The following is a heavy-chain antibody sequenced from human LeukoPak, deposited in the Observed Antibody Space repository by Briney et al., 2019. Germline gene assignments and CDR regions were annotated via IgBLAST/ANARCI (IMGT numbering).Heavy chain of an antibody. V-gene: IGHV3-74*01. Sequence: GGSLRLSCAASGFTFSSYWMHWVRHAPGKGLVWVSRINSDGSSTSYADSVKGRFTISRDNAKNTLYLQMNSLRAEGTAVYYCARVPRNAMFDYWGQGTLVTVSS. D-gene: IGHD2-2*01. CDR1: GFTFSSYW. CDR2: INSDGSST. J-gene: IGHJ4*02. CDR3: ARVPRNAMFDY.